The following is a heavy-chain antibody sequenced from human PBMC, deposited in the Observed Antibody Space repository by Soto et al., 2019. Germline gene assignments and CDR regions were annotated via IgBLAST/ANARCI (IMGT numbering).Heavy chain of an antibody. CDR3: ARDWARGFDY. V-gene: IGHV3-23*01. D-gene: IGHD3-10*01. CDR2: ISGSGGST. Sequence: PGGSLRLSCAASGFTFSSYAMSWVRQAPGKGLEWVSAISGSGGSTYYADSVKGRFTISRDNAKNSLYLQMNSLRAEDTAVYYCARDWARGFDYWGQGTLVTVSS. CDR1: GFTFSSYA. J-gene: IGHJ4*02.